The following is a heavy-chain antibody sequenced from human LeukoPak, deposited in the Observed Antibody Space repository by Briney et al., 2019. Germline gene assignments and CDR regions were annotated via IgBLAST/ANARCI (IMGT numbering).Heavy chain of an antibody. J-gene: IGHJ4*02. V-gene: IGHV4-59*08. D-gene: IGHD3-22*01. CDR3: ARRSTYYYDSSGYYQIFDY. Sequence: SETLSLTCPVSGGSISSYYWSWIRQPPGKGLEWIGYINYSGSTKYNPSLKSRVTISVDTSRNQFSLEVSSVTAADTAVYYCARRSTYYYDSSGYYQIFDYWGQGTLVTVSS. CDR1: GGSISSYY. CDR2: INYSGST.